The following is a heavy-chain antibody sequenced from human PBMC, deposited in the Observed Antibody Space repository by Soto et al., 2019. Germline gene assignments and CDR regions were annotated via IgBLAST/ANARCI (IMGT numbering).Heavy chain of an antibody. V-gene: IGHV1-46*01. D-gene: IGHD3-22*01. CDR3: ARSGPHYYDSSGYYPGAEYFQH. CDR2: INPSGGST. Sequence: GASVKVSCKASGYTFTSYYMHWVRQAPGQGLEWMGIINPSGGSTSYAQKFQGRVTMTRDTSTSTVYMELSSLRSEDTAVYYCARSGPHYYDSSGYYPGAEYFQHWGQGTLVTVSS. J-gene: IGHJ1*01. CDR1: GYTFTSYY.